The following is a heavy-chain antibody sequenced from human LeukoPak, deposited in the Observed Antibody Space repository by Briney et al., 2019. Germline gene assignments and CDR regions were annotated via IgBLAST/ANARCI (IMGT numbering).Heavy chain of an antibody. CDR2: IIPILGIA. CDR1: GGTFSSYA. CDR3: ARFSDILTGYRYYGMDV. Sequence: ASVKVSCEASGGTFSSYAISWVRQARGQGLEWMGRIIPILGIANYAQKFQGRVTITADKSTSTAYMELSSLRSEDTAVYYCARFSDILTGYRYYGMDVWGQGTTVTVSS. D-gene: IGHD3-9*01. J-gene: IGHJ6*02. V-gene: IGHV1-69*04.